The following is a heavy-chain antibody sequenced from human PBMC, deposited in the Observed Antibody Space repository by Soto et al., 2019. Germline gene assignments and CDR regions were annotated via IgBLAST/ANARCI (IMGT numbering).Heavy chain of an antibody. CDR3: ARGGLWFGDRWFDP. D-gene: IGHD3-10*01. CDR1: GGSFSGYY. Sequence: QVQLQQWGAGLLKPSETLSLTCAVYGGSFSGYYWSWIRQPPGKGLEWIGEINRSGSTNYNPSLKSRVTISVDTSKNQFSLKLSSVTAADTAVYYCARGGLWFGDRWFDPWGQGTLVTVSS. V-gene: IGHV4-34*01. J-gene: IGHJ5*02. CDR2: INRSGST.